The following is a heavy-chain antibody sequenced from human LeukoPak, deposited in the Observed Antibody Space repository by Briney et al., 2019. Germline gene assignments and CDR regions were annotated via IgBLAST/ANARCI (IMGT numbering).Heavy chain of an antibody. J-gene: IGHJ4*02. CDR3: ARGWGSGSYSGIDY. Sequence: GSLRLSCAASGFTVSSNYISWVRHAPGKGREWIGEINHSGSTNYNPSLKSRVTISVDTSKNQFSLKLSSVTAADTAVYYCARGWGSGSYSGIDYWGQGTLVTVSS. CDR1: GFTVSSNY. V-gene: IGHV4-34*01. CDR2: INHSGST. D-gene: IGHD3-10*01.